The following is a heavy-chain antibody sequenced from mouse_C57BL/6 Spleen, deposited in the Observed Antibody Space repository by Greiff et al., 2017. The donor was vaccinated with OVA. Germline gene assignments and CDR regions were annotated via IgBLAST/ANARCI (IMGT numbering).Heavy chain of an antibody. J-gene: IGHJ1*03. CDR3: AISITTVVVGYFDV. CDR2: IYPGDGDT. Sequence: QVQLQQSGPELVKPGASVKISCKASGYAFSSSWMNWVKQRPGKGLEWIGRIYPGDGDTNYNGKFKGKATLTADKSSITAYMQLSSLTSDDSAVYFGAISITTVVVGYFDVWGTGTTVTVSS. CDR1: GYAFSSSW. V-gene: IGHV1-82*01. D-gene: IGHD1-1*01.